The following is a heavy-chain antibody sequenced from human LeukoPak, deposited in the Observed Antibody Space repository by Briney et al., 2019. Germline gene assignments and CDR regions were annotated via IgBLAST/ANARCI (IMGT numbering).Heavy chain of an antibody. Sequence: PSETLSLTCAVYGGSFSGYYWSWIRQPPGKGLEWIGEINHSGSTNYNPSLKSRVTISVDTSKNQFSLKLSSVTAADTAVYYCARPEGYYYYGMDVWGQGTTVTVS. CDR2: INHSGST. CDR3: ARPEGYYYYGMDV. D-gene: IGHD1-14*01. V-gene: IGHV4-34*01. CDR1: GGSFSGYY. J-gene: IGHJ6*02.